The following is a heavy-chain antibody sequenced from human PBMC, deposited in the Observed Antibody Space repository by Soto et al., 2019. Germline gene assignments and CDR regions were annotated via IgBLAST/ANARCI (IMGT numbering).Heavy chain of an antibody. CDR3: ARDRGATTDIVVVPAAVYGMDV. CDR2: INPNSGGT. J-gene: IGHJ6*02. CDR1: GYTFTGYY. Sequence: ASVKVSCKASGYTFTGYYMHWVRQAPGQGLEWMGWINPNSGGTNYAQKFQGWVTMTRDTPISTAYMELSRLRSDDTAVYYCARDRGATTDIVVVPAAVYGMDVWGQGTTVTVSS. D-gene: IGHD2-2*01. V-gene: IGHV1-2*04.